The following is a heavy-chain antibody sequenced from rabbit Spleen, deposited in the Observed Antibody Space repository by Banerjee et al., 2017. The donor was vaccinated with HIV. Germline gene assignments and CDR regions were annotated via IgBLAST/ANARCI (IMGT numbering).Heavy chain of an antibody. D-gene: IGHD2-1*01. CDR2: IGAGSGGT. CDR1: GFSLSKYT. CDR3: ARSLGDDIAKYNI. V-gene: IGHV1S69*01. Sequence: QSVEESGGRLVTPGTPLTLTCTLSGFSLSKYTVIWVRQAPGEGLEWIGIIGAGSGGTIYANWAKGRFAISKSSTTMDLKITSPTTEDTATYFCARSLGDDIAKYNIWGPGTLVTVS. J-gene: IGHJ4*02.